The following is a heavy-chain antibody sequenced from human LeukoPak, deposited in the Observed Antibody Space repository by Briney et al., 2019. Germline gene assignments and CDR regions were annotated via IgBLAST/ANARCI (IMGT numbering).Heavy chain of an antibody. Sequence: PGGSLRLSCAASGFSFSSYEMNWIRQAPGKGLEWVSYISDCGSLIYYADSVKGRFTISRDNVKNSVYLQMNSLSADDTAVYYCSPLRYFDWLFGDFWGQGTLVTVSS. V-gene: IGHV3-48*03. J-gene: IGHJ4*02. CDR3: SPLRYFDWLFGDF. CDR1: GFSFSSYE. CDR2: ISDCGSLI. D-gene: IGHD3-9*01.